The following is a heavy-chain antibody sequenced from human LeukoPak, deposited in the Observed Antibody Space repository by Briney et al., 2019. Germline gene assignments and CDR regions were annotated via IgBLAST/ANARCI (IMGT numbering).Heavy chain of an antibody. CDR1: GYTFTSYY. CDR2: VNPSGGST. J-gene: IGHJ3*02. Sequence: ASVKVSCKASGYTFTSYYMHWVRQAPGQGLEWMGIVNPSGGSTSYAQKFQGRVTMTRDTSTSTVYMELSSLRSEDTAVYYCARANGDNDAFDIWGQGTMVTVSS. V-gene: IGHV1-46*01. D-gene: IGHD4-17*01. CDR3: ARANGDNDAFDI.